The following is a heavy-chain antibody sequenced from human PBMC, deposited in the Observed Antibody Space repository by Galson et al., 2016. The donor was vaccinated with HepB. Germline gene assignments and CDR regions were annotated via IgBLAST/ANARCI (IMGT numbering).Heavy chain of an antibody. D-gene: IGHD4-11*01. CDR2: IYPADSGA. CDR3: VRTSKGVWADS. V-gene: IGHV5-51*01. J-gene: IGHJ5*01. CDR1: GYSFSNYW. Sequence: QSGAEVKKPGESLRISCKGYGYSFSNYWIGWVRQMPGKGLEWMGIIYPADSGATYSPSFQGQVTISADRSINTGYLHWTSLKASDTATYYCVRTSKGVWADSWGQGTLVIVFS.